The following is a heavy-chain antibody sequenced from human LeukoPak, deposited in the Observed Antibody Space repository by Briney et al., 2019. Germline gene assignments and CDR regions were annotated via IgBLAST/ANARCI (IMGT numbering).Heavy chain of an antibody. J-gene: IGHJ5*02. V-gene: IGHV1-46*01. D-gene: IGHD6-19*01. Sequence: GASVKVSCKASGYTFTSYYMHWVRQAPGQGLEWMGIINPSGGSTSYAQKFQGRVTMTRDTSISTAYMELSSLRSEDTAVYYCARGPQWLVWFDPWGQGTLVTVSS. CDR2: INPSGGST. CDR1: GYTFTSYY. CDR3: ARGPQWLVWFDP.